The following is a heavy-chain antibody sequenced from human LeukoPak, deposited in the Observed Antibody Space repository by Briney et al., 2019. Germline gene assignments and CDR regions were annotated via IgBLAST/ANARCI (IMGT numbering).Heavy chain of an antibody. CDR2: INSNTGGT. Sequence: ASVKVSCKASGYTFSGYYMHWVRQAPGQGLEWMGWINSNTGGTNYAQKFQGRVTLTRDTSITTAYMEMISLRSDDTAVYYCARDRPGYSSWFDPWGQGTLVTASS. CDR1: GYTFSGYY. D-gene: IGHD6-19*01. V-gene: IGHV1-2*02. CDR3: ARDRPGYSSWFDP. J-gene: IGHJ5*02.